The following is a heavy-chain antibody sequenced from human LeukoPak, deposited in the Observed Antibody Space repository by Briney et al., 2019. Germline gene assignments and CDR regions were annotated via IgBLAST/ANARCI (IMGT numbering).Heavy chain of an antibody. D-gene: IGHD3-9*01. CDR2: IYPKSGGT. CDR1: GYTFADYY. V-gene: IGHV1-2*02. CDR3: ARVSTSGYRDWLDP. J-gene: IGHJ5*02. Sequence: ASVKVSCKTSGYTFADYYIHWVRQAPGQGLEWMGWIYPKSGGTNSAQKFQGRVTMTRDTSISTAYMELSRLRFDDTAVYYCARVSTSGYRDWLDPWGQGTLVTVSS.